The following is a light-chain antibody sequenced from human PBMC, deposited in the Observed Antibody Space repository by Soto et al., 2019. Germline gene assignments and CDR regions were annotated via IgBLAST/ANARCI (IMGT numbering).Light chain of an antibody. CDR3: QQYGSSST. CDR1: QSVSSN. Sequence: IVMTQSPSTLAVSPGERATLSCRASQSVSSNSAWYQQKPGQAPRLLIHGASSRPTGIPDTFSGSGSGTDFTLTISRPEPEDFAVYYCQQYGSSSTFGQGTRLEIK. J-gene: IGKJ5*01. V-gene: IGKV3-20*01. CDR2: GAS.